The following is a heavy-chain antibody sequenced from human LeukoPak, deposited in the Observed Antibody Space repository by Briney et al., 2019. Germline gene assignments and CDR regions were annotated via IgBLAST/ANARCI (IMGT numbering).Heavy chain of an antibody. J-gene: IGHJ4*02. CDR2: INHSGST. CDR1: GGSFSGYY. V-gene: IGHV4-34*01. CDR3: ARDRGSSNKPAPFDY. Sequence: PSETLSLTCAVYGGSFSGYYWSWIRQPPGKGLEWIGEINHSGSTNYNPSLKSRVTISVDTSKNQFSLKLSSVTAADTAVYYCARDRGSSNKPAPFDYWGQGTLVTVSS. D-gene: IGHD1-26*01.